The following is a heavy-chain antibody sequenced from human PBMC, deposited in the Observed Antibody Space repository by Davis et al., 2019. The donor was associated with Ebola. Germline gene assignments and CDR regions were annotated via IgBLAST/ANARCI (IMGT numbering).Heavy chain of an antibody. CDR3: ARGIASIAARPYNWFDP. CDR1: GFTFSNYW. CDR2: IKQDGSDK. Sequence: GESLMISCGASGFTFSNYWMTWVRQAPGKGLEWVANIKQDGSDKYYVDSVKGRFTISRDNGKKSLYLQMNSLRAEDTAVYYCARGIASIAARPYNWFDPWGQGTLVTVSS. V-gene: IGHV3-7*01. J-gene: IGHJ5*02. D-gene: IGHD6-6*01.